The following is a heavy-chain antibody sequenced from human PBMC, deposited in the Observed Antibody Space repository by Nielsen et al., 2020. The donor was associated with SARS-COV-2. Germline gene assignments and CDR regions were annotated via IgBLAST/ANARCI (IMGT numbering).Heavy chain of an antibody. J-gene: IGHJ6*02. V-gene: IGHV4-59*12. CDR2: IYYSGNT. CDR3: ARETYYYDSSGPDYYYYGMDV. D-gene: IGHD3-22*01. CDR1: GGSITTYY. Sequence: SETLSLTCAVSGGSITTYYWHWIRQSPGKGLEWIGYIYYSGNTNYNPSLKSRVTISVDTSKNQFSLKLSSVTAADTAVYYCARETYYYDSSGPDYYYYGMDVWRQGTTVTVSS.